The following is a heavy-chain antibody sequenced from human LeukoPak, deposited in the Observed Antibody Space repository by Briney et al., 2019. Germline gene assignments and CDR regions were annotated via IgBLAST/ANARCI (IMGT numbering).Heavy chain of an antibody. CDR3: ARERIERYTYASSDFDY. CDR2: IYTSGST. Sequence: KASETLSLTCTVSGGSISSGSYYWSWIRQPAGKGLEWIGRIYTSGSTNYNPSLKSRVTISVDTSKNQFSLKVTSVTAADTALYYCARERIERYTYASSDFDYWGRGTLVTVSS. V-gene: IGHV4-61*02. J-gene: IGHJ4*02. D-gene: IGHD5-18*01. CDR1: GGSISSGSYY.